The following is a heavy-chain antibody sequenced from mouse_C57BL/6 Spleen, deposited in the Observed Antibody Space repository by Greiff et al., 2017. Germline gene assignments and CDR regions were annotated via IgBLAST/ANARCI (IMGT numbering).Heavy chain of an antibody. Sequence: EVKLMESGGGLVQPGGSLKLSCAASGFTFSDYYMYWVRQTPEKRLEWVAYISNGGGSTYYPDTVKGRFTISRDNAKNTLYLQMSRLKSEDTAMYYCARQLGGHFDYWGQGTTLTVSS. J-gene: IGHJ2*01. V-gene: IGHV5-12*01. CDR2: ISNGGGST. CDR1: GFTFSDYY. D-gene: IGHD4-1*01. CDR3: ARQLGGHFDY.